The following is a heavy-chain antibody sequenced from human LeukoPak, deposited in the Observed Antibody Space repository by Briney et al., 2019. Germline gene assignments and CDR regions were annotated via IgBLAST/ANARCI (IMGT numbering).Heavy chain of an antibody. V-gene: IGHV3-74*01. CDR1: GFTFSSYW. CDR2: INTDGSSI. Sequence: GGSLRLSCAASGFTFSSYWMHWVRQAPGKGLVWVSRINTDGSSITYLDSVKGRFTISRDNAKNTLYLQMNSLRAEDTAVYYCAAHEDSGSWPDYWGQGTLVTVSS. D-gene: IGHD1-26*01. J-gene: IGHJ4*02. CDR3: AAHEDSGSWPDY.